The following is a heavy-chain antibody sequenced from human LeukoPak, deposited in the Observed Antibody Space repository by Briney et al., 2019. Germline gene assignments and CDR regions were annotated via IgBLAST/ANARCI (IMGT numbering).Heavy chain of an antibody. D-gene: IGHD4-17*01. Sequence: SETLSLTCAVYGGSFSGYYWSWIRQPPGKGLEWIGEINHSGSTNYNPSLKSRVTISVDTSKNQFSLKLSSVTAADTAVYYCARKLRDAPFDYWGQGTLDTVSS. J-gene: IGHJ4*02. V-gene: IGHV4-34*01. CDR1: GGSFSGYY. CDR3: ARKLRDAPFDY. CDR2: INHSGST.